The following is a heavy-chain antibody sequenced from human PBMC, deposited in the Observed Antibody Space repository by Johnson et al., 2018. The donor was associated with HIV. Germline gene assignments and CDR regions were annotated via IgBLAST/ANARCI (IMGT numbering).Heavy chain of an antibody. Sequence: QVQLVESGGGVVQPGMSLRLSCAASGFTFSSYAMHWVRQAPGKGLEWVSALSGSDDSTYYADSVKGRFTISRDNSKNTLYLQMNSLRAEDTAVYYCARGGNEIDAFDIWGQGTMVTVSS. CDR1: GFTFSSYA. CDR2: LSGSDDST. CDR3: ARGGNEIDAFDI. J-gene: IGHJ3*02. D-gene: IGHD1-1*01. V-gene: IGHV3-NL1*01.